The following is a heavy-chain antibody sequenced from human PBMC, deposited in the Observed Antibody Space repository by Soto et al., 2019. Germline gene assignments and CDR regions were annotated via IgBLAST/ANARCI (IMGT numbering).Heavy chain of an antibody. V-gene: IGHV3-23*01. J-gene: IGHJ4*02. CDR2: ISGSGGST. Sequence: EVQLLESGGGLVQPGGSLRLSCAASGFTFSSYAMSWVRQAPGKGLEWVSAISGSGGSTYYADSVKGRFTISRDNSKNTXXPQMNSLRAEDTAVYYCAKGRGYCSSTSCYVGSDYWGQGTLVTVSS. CDR1: GFTFSSYA. D-gene: IGHD2-2*01. CDR3: AKGRGYCSSTSCYVGSDY.